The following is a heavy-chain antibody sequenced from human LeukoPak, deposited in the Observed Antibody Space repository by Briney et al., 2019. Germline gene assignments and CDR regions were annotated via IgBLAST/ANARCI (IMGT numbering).Heavy chain of an antibody. V-gene: IGHV4-59*01. D-gene: IGHD6-6*01. CDR1: GGSISSYY. Sequence: PSETLSLTCSVSGGSISSYYWSWIRQPPGKGLEWIGYIYYSGSTDYNPSLKSRVTISVDTSKNQFSLRLTSVTAADTAVYYCASGHRSSIGYNWFDPWGQGTLVTVSS. J-gene: IGHJ5*02. CDR3: ASGHRSSIGYNWFDP. CDR2: IYYSGST.